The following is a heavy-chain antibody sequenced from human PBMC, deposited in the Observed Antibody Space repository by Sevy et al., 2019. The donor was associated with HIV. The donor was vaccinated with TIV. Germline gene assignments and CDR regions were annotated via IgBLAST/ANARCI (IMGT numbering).Heavy chain of an antibody. CDR1: AFTFSSYW. D-gene: IGHD3-16*01. Sequence: GGSLRLSCAASAFTFSSYWMTWVRQAPGKGLEWVANINQDGSEENYVDSVRGWFTIFRENAKNSLFLQMNSLRAEDTAVYYCARTGSYADTYYYYYAMDVWGPGTTVTVSS. CDR3: ARTGSYADTYYYYYAMDV. J-gene: IGHJ6*02. CDR2: INQDGSEE. V-gene: IGHV3-7*01.